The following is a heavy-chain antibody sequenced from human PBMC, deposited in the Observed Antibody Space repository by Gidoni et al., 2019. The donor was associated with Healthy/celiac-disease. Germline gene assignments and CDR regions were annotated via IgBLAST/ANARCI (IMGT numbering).Heavy chain of an antibody. V-gene: IGHV1-8*01. CDR3: ARDVGYDILTGRTYYYYGMDV. Sequence: QVQLVQSGAEVKKPGASVKVSCKASGYTFTSYDIHWVRQATGQGLEWMGWMNPNRGKKGYEQKFQGRVTMTRNTSISTAYMELSSLRSEDTAVYYCARDVGYDILTGRTYYYYGMDVWGQGTTVTVSS. D-gene: IGHD3-9*01. CDR1: GYTFTSYD. J-gene: IGHJ6*02. CDR2: MNPNRGKK.